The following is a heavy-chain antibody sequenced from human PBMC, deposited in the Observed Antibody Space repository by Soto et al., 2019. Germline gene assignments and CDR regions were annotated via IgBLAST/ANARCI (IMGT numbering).Heavy chain of an antibody. V-gene: IGHV2-5*02. CDR1: GFSLGTSCVG. CDR3: AHKGSGLYPLDY. CDR2: IYWDDYK. D-gene: IGHD3-10*01. J-gene: IGHJ4*02. Sequence: QITLKESGPTLVKPTQTLTLTCTFSGFSLGTSCVGVGWIRQPPGKALEWVAVIYWDDYKHFSPSLESRLTITKDTSTNLVVLTMTDMDPVDTATYYCAHKGSGLYPLDYWGQGTLVTVSS.